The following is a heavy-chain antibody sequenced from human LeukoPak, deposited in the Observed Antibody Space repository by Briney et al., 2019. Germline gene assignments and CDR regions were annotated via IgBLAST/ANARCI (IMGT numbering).Heavy chain of an antibody. CDR3: ARGQVTFGGVIAFDY. CDR1: GGSFSGYY. D-gene: IGHD3-16*02. V-gene: IGHV4-34*01. CDR2: INHSGST. Sequence: TSETLSLTCAVYGGSFSGYYWSWIRQPPGKGLEWIGEINHSGSTNYNPSLKSRVTISVDTSKNQFSLKLSSVTAADTAVYYCARGQVTFGGVIAFDYWGQGTLVTVSS. J-gene: IGHJ4*02.